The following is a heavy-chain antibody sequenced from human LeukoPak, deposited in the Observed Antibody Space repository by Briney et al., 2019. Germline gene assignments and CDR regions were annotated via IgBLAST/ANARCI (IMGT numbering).Heavy chain of an antibody. CDR3: ARDSCGSGREFDY. V-gene: IGHV4-59*01. J-gene: IGHJ4*02. CDR1: GDSISTYY. D-gene: IGHD3-10*01. Sequence: PSEPLSLTCSVSGDSISTYYWSWIPQSPGKALEGIGCIYYSGSTNYNPSLKSRVTISVVTSKNQFSLKLSSVTAADTAVYYCARDSCGSGREFDYWGQGTLVTVSS. CDR2: IYYSGST.